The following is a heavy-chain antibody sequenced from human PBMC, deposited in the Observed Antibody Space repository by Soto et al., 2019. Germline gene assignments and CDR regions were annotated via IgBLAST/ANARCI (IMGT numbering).Heavy chain of an antibody. J-gene: IGHJ4*02. CDR3: ARLTKGSLVTA. Sequence: LVESGGGLVYPGGSLRLSCVASGFSFSDYSMNWVRQAPGKGLQWVSYISSSSDNTYYADSVKGRFTVSRDNAKNALFLQMNSLRDDDTATSCCARLTKGSLVTAWGQGTRVTVSS. V-gene: IGHV3-48*02. D-gene: IGHD2-21*02. CDR2: ISSSSDNT. CDR1: GFSFSDYS.